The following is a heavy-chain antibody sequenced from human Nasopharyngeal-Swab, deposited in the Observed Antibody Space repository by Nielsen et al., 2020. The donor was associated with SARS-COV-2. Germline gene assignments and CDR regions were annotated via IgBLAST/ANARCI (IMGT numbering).Heavy chain of an antibody. J-gene: IGHJ4*02. D-gene: IGHD3-10*01. CDR1: GFTFSPYA. Sequence: LKLSCVASGFTFSPYAMSWARQAPGKGLECVSTISARGTSTFYVDSVKGRFYLSRAHSKTTLHVQMSSLRAEDTAVYYWAREGQGTPIDFWGQGTLVTVSS. CDR2: ISARGTST. CDR3: AREGQGTPIDF. V-gene: IGHV3-23*01.